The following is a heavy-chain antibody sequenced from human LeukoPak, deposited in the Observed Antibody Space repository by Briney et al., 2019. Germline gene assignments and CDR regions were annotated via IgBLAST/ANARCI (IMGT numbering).Heavy chain of an antibody. CDR1: GFSFSPYA. J-gene: IGHJ4*02. Sequence: GGSLRLSCAASGFSFSPYAMNWVRQAPGKGLEGVSSITCSSGYMSHAVSVKGRFTISRDNANNSLYLQTNSLRPDDTAVYYCARRSGNSGHDYWGQGTLVTVSS. D-gene: IGHD4-23*01. CDR2: ITCSSGYM. CDR3: ARRSGNSGHDY. V-gene: IGHV3-21*01.